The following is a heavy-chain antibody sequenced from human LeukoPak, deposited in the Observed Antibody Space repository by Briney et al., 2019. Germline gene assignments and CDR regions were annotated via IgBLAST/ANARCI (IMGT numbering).Heavy chain of an antibody. CDR1: GFTVSSYN. D-gene: IGHD1-26*01. V-gene: IGHV3-23*01. J-gene: IGHJ3*02. CDR2: ISGSGGST. Sequence: GGSLRLSCVVSGFTVSSYNMNWVRQAPGKGLEWVSAISGSGGSTYYADSVKGRFTISRDNSKNTLYLQMNSLRAEDTAVYYCAKVGRGKDAFDIWGQGTMVTVSS. CDR3: AKVGRGKDAFDI.